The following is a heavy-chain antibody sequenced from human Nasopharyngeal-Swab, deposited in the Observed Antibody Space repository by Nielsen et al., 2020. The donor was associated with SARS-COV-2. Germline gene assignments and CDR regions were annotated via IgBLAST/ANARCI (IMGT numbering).Heavy chain of an antibody. D-gene: IGHD3-10*01. J-gene: IGHJ6*02. CDR1: GRPFSVHH. Sequence: GSLRLSCPLYGRPFSVHHWSWIRRPPGKGLKWIGEINYYGTTNYSQSLKSRVTISIDTSKNQFSLALRSVTAADTGLYYCARGNYFGSGTFHRTYGTDVWGQGTSVTVSS. CDR2: INYYGTT. CDR3: ARGNYFGSGTFHRTYGTDV. V-gene: IGHV4-34*01.